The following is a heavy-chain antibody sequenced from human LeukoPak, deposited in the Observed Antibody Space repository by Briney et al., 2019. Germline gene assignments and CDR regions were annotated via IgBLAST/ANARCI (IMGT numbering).Heavy chain of an antibody. CDR1: GGSISSYY. V-gene: IGHV4-4*07. Sequence: PSETLSLTCTVSGGSISSYYWSWIRQPAGKGLEWIGRIYTSGSTNYNPSLKSRVTMSVDTSKNQFSLKLSSVTAADTAVYYCASSDILTGSSYFDYWGQGTLVTVSS. CDR2: IYTSGST. J-gene: IGHJ4*02. CDR3: ASSDILTGSSYFDY. D-gene: IGHD3-9*01.